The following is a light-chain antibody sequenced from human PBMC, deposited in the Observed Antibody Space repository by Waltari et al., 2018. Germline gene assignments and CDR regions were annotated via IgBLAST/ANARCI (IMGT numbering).Light chain of an antibody. CDR3: ATWDDSLNGL. J-gene: IGLJ2*01. V-gene: IGLV1-44*01. Sequence: QSVLTQPPSASGTPGQRVTISCSGSSSNIGSNNVNWDQKVPGTAPKLLIYRTNQRPSGVPDRFSGSKSGTAASLAISGLQSEDEAEYYCATWDDSLNGLFGGGTKLTVL. CDR2: RTN. CDR1: SSNIGSNN.